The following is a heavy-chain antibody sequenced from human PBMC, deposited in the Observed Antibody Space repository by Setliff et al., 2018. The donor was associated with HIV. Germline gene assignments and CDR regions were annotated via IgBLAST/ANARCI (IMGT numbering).Heavy chain of an antibody. CDR2: IKEDGSEK. V-gene: IGHV3-7*01. CDR1: GYSISSGYY. D-gene: IGHD2-2*01. Sequence: ETLSLTCAVSGYSISSGYYWGWIRQPPGKGLEWVANIKEDGSEKYYVDSVKGRYTFSRDNAKNSLYLQMNSLRAEDTAVYYCARGEPSILIEPAAFFDYWGQGTLVTV. J-gene: IGHJ4*02. CDR3: ARGEPSILIEPAAFFDY.